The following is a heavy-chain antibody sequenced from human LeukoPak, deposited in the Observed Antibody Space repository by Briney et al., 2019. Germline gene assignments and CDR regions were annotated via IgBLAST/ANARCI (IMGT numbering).Heavy chain of an antibody. D-gene: IGHD3-3*01. J-gene: IGHJ6*03. V-gene: IGHV4-59*11. Sequence: SETLSLTCTVSGGSISSHYWSWIRQPPGKGLEWIGYIYYSGCTNYNPSLKSRVTISVDTSKNQFSLKLSSVTAADTAVYYCARDRFVYDFWSGYPYYYYYYMDVWGKGTTVTVSS. CDR2: IYYSGCT. CDR3: ARDRFVYDFWSGYPYYYYYYMDV. CDR1: GGSISSHY.